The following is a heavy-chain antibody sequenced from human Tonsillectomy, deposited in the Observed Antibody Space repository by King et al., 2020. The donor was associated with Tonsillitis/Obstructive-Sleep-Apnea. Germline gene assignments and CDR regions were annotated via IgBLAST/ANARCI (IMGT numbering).Heavy chain of an antibody. D-gene: IGHD3-22*01. J-gene: IGHJ4*02. CDR2: ISYDEINK. Sequence: VQLVESGGGVVQPGRSLRLSCAASGFTFSSYTMHWVRQAPGKGLEWLALISYDEINKSYAGSLKGRFTISRDNSKNTLYLQMNSLRAEDTAVYYCARDVHDSSGYYVGVDYWGQGTLVTVSS. V-gene: IGHV3-30*04. CDR3: ARDVHDSSGYYVGVDY. CDR1: GFTFSSYT.